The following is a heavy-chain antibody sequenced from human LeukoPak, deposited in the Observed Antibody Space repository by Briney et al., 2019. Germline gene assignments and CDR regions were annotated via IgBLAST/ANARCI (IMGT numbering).Heavy chain of an antibody. CDR2: ISGSGGST. CDR3: ARQRTSSSSAFDI. J-gene: IGHJ3*02. V-gene: IGHV3-23*01. CDR1: GFTFSSYA. D-gene: IGHD6-6*01. Sequence: GGSLRLSCAASGFTFSSYAMSWVRQAPGKGLEWVSAISGSGGSTYYADSVKGRFTISRDNSKNTLYLQMNSLRAEDTAVYYCARQRTSSSSAFDIWGQGTMVTVSS.